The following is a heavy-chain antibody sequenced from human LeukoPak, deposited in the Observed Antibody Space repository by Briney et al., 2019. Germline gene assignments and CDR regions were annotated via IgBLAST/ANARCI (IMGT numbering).Heavy chain of an antibody. CDR3: ARGRDPAVVTATPFDY. CDR1: GGSFSGYC. CDR2: INHSGST. D-gene: IGHD2-21*02. J-gene: IGHJ4*02. V-gene: IGHV4-34*01. Sequence: SETLSLTCAVYGGSFSGYCWSWIRQPPGKGLEWIREINHSGSTNYNPSLKSRVTISVDTSKNQFSLKLSSVTAADTAVYYCARGRDPAVVTATPFDYWGQGTLVTVSS.